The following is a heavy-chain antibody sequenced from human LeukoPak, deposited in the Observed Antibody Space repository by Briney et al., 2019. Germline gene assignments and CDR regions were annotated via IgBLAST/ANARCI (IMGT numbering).Heavy chain of an antibody. J-gene: IGHJ4*02. D-gene: IGHD4-17*01. CDR1: GGSISSGDYY. CDR3: AREGTVTTGNFDY. CDR2: IYYSGST. Sequence: SETLSLTCTVSGGSISSGDYYWSWIRQPPGKGLEWIGYIYYSGSTYYNPSLKSRVTISVDTSKNQFSLKLSSVTAADTAVYYCAREGTVTTGNFDYWGQGTLVTVSS. V-gene: IGHV4-30-4*08.